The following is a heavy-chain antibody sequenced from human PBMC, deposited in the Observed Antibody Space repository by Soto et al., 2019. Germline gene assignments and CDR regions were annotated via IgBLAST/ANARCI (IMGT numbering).Heavy chain of an antibody. CDR1: GYTFTSYG. V-gene: IGHV1-18*01. CDR3: ATAYCGGDCYSWDFDY. D-gene: IGHD2-21*02. J-gene: IGHJ4*02. CDR2: ISAYNGNT. Sequence: ALVKVSCKASGYTFTSYGISWVRQAPGQGLEWMGWISAYNGNTNYAQKLQGRVTMTTDTSTSTAYMELRSLRSDDTAVYYCATAYCGGDCYSWDFDYWGQGTLVTVSS.